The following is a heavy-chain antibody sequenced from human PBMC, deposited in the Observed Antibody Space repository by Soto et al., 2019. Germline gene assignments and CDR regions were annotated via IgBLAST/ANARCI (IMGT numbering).Heavy chain of an antibody. V-gene: IGHV1-46*01. Sequence: GPVKVSCKTSGYIFTAYSMHWVRQAPGQGLEWMGVVNPSGGSAHYAQSFEGRVTLTRDTSTSTFYMELSSLRSEDTAVYYCAREENCRGGTCYSEYFHHWGQGTLVTVSS. J-gene: IGHJ1*01. D-gene: IGHD2-15*01. CDR2: VNPSGGSA. CDR1: GYIFTAYS. CDR3: AREENCRGGTCYSEYFHH.